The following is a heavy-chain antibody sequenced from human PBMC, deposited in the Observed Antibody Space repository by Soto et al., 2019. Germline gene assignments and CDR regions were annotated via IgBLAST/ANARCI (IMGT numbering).Heavy chain of an antibody. J-gene: IGHJ6*02. Sequence: PSETLSLTCTVSGGSVSSGDYFWSWLRQSPGKRLEWIAYIYYSGSTNYNPSLKGRATISEDTSKSQVSLTLTSMTAADAALYYCARSPNYYYYGFDVWGQGTAVTVSS. CDR1: GGSVSSGDYF. D-gene: IGHD3-10*01. CDR3: ARSPNYYYYGFDV. V-gene: IGHV4-61*08. CDR2: IYYSGST.